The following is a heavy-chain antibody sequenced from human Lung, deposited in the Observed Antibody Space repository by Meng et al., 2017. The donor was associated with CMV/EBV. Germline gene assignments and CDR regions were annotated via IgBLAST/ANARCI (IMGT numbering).Heavy chain of an antibody. Sequence: ASVKVSCKASGYSFTGYFVNWVRQAPGQGLKWMGWINPDSGTTDYAPNFRGRVTMTRDTSINTAYMELSRLRSDDTAVYYCARSRPVSHYYYGMDVWGQGTTVTVSS. CDR2: INPDSGTT. CDR3: ARSRPVSHYYYGMDV. J-gene: IGHJ6*02. V-gene: IGHV1-2*02. CDR1: GYSFTGYF.